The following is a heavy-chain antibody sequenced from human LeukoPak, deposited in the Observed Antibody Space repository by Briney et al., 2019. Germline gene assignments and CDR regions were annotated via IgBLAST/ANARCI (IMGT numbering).Heavy chain of an antibody. CDR1: GGSISSSSYY. V-gene: IGHV4-39*07. Sequence: SETLSLTCTVSGGSISSSSYYWGWVRQPPGKGLEWIGSIYYSGSTYYNPSLKSRVTISVDTSKNQFSLKLSSVTAADTAVYYCARDRPNIAAAGGSLAFDIWGQGTMVTVSS. CDR3: ARDRPNIAAAGGSLAFDI. J-gene: IGHJ3*02. D-gene: IGHD6-13*01. CDR2: IYYSGST.